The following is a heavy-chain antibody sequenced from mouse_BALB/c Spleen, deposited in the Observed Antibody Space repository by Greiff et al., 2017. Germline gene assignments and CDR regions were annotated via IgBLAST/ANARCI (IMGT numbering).Heavy chain of an antibody. CDR2: ISNGGGST. CDR1: GFTFSSYT. V-gene: IGHV5-12-2*01. J-gene: IGHJ4*01. CDR3: ARHGYGNYGAMDY. D-gene: IGHD2-1*01. Sequence: EVKLVESGGGLVQPGGSLKLSCAASGFTFSSYTMSWVRQTPEKRLEWVAYISNGGGSTYYPDTVKGRFTISRDNAKNTLYLQMSSLKSEDTAMYYCARHGYGNYGAMDYWGQGTSVTVAS.